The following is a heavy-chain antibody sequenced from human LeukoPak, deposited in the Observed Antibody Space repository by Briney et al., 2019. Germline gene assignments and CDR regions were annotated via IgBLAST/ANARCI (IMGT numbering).Heavy chain of an antibody. D-gene: IGHD4-17*01. J-gene: IGHJ4*02. CDR3: AKEIVGYGEVQYFDL. Sequence: GASVKVSCKVSGYTLTEISMHWVRQAPGQGLEWMGGFNPEDVETIYARSFQGRLTVTEDTSTDTAYMELSSLRADDTAMYYCAKEIVGYGEVQYFDLWGQGTLVNVFS. V-gene: IGHV1-24*01. CDR1: GYTLTEIS. CDR2: FNPEDVET.